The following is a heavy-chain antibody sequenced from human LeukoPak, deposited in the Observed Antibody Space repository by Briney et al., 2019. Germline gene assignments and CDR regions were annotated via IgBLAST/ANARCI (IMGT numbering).Heavy chain of an antibody. CDR3: ARGGEWDFWSGYQL. Sequence: PSETLSLTCAVYGGSFSGHYWTWIRQPPGKGLEWIGEINHSESTNYNPSLKSRVTISVDTSKNQFSLKLSSVTAADTAVYYCARGGEWDFWSGYQLWGQGTLVTVSS. D-gene: IGHD3-3*01. J-gene: IGHJ4*02. CDR2: INHSEST. CDR1: GGSFSGHY. V-gene: IGHV4-34*01.